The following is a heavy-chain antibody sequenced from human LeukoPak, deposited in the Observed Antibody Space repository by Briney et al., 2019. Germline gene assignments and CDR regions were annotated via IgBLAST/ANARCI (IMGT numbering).Heavy chain of an antibody. J-gene: IGHJ3*01. V-gene: IGHV4-59*08. CDR3: ARHMSVTYDAFDL. CDR2: VFYSGGT. D-gene: IGHD2-21*02. CDR1: GGSTTGYF. Sequence: SETLSLTCTISGGSTTGYFWSWIRQPPGKGLKWIGYVFYSGGTLYNPSLDSRVTISVDTSKTQFSLELTSVTAADTAVYYCARHMSVTYDAFDLWGRGTMVTVSS.